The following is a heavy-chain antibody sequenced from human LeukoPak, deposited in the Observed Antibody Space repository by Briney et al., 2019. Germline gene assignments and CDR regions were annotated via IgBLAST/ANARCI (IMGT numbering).Heavy chain of an antibody. Sequence: ASVNVSCKASGYTFTGYYMHWVRQAPPQGLEWMGRINPNSGGTNYAQKSQGRLTMTRDTSIRTAYMELSRLRSDDTAVYYCARETYIWGYCGGDCPYYFDYWGQGTLVTVSS. D-gene: IGHD2-21*02. CDR2: INPNSGGT. CDR3: ARETYIWGYCGGDCPYYFDY. J-gene: IGHJ4*02. CDR1: GYTFTGYY. V-gene: IGHV1-2*06.